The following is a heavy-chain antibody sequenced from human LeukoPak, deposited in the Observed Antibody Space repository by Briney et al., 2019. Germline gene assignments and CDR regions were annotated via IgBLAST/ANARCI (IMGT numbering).Heavy chain of an antibody. Sequence: PGGSLRPSCAASGFTFTNYWMFWVRQAPGKGLVWVSGINPDGSTTTYADSVKGRFTISRENAKSTLYLHMNILRVEDTAVYYCARGRYGDYHWGQGILVTVSS. J-gene: IGHJ4*02. D-gene: IGHD4-17*01. CDR2: INPDGSTT. CDR3: ARGRYGDYH. V-gene: IGHV3-74*01. CDR1: GFTFTNYW.